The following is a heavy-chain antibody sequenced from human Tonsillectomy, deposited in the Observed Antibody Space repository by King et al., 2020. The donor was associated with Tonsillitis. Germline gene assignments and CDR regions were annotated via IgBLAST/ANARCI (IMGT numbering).Heavy chain of an antibody. V-gene: IGHV3-7*03. D-gene: IGHD2-21*01. CDR1: GFTFSTYW. J-gene: IGHJ6*02. CDR2: IKQDGSES. CDR3: ARDAYGLGSGLDV. Sequence: VQLVESGGGLVQPGGSPRLSCAASGFTFSTYWMTWVRQAPGKGLEWVANIKQDGSESYYVDSVKGRFTISRDNAKSSLFLQMNILRAEDTALYYCARDAYGLGSGLDVWGQGTTVSVSS.